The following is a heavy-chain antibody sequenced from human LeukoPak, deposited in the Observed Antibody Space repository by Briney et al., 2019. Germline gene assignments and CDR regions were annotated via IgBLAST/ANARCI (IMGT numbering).Heavy chain of an antibody. V-gene: IGHV1-46*01. CDR1: GYTFTSYY. Sequence: GASVKVSCKASGYTFTSYYMHWVRQAPGQGLEWMGIINPSGGSTSYAQKFQGRVTMTRDMSTSTVYMELSSLRSEDTAVYYCARGEPYGSGSYYKGTEYFQHWGQGTLVTVSS. CDR2: INPSGGST. CDR3: ARGEPYGSGSYYKGTEYFQH. D-gene: IGHD3-10*01. J-gene: IGHJ1*01.